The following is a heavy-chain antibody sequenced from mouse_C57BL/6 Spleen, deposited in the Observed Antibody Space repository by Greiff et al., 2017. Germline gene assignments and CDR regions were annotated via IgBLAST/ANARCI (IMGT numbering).Heavy chain of an antibody. Sequence: QVQLQHPGAELVRPGTSVKLSCKASGYTFTSYWMHWVKQRPGQGLEWIGVIDPSDSYTNYNQKFKGKATLTVDTSSSTAYMQLSSLTSEDSAVYYCARYDHYAMDYWGQGTSVTVSS. CDR1: GYTFTSYW. CDR3: ARYDHYAMDY. V-gene: IGHV1-59*01. D-gene: IGHD2-12*01. CDR2: IDPSDSYT. J-gene: IGHJ4*01.